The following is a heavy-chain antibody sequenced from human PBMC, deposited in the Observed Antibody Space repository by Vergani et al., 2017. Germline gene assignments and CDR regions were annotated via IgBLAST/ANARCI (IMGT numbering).Heavy chain of an antibody. V-gene: IGHV1-69*01. J-gene: IGHJ6*03. Sequence: QVQLVQSGAEVKKPGSSVKVSCKASGGTFSSYAISWVRQAPGQGLEWMGGIIPIFGTANYAQKFQGRVTITADESTSTAYMELSSLGSEDTAVYYCARHNRRADFWSGTYYYYYMDVWGKGTTVTVSS. CDR1: GGTFSSYA. CDR2: IIPIFGTA. D-gene: IGHD3-3*01. CDR3: ARHNRRADFWSGTYYYYYMDV.